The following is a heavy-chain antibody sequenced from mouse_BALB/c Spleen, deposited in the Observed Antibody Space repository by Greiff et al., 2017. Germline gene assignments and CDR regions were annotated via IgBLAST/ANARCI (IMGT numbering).Heavy chain of an antibody. V-gene: IGHV1-14*01. CDR3: ASGTYYYAMDY. J-gene: IGHJ4*01. Sequence: EVQLQQSGPELVKPGASVKMSCKASGYTFTSYVMHWVKQKPGQGLEWIGYINPYNDGTKYNEKFKGKATLTSDKSSSTAYMELSSLTSEDSAVYYCASGTYYYAMDYWGQGTSVTVSS. CDR2: INPYNDGT. D-gene: IGHD5-1*01. CDR1: GYTFTSYV.